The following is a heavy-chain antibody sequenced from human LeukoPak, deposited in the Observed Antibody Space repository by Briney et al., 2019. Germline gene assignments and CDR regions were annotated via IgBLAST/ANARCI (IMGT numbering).Heavy chain of an antibody. CDR2: IYSGGST. V-gene: IGHV3-66*01. J-gene: IGHJ4*02. CDR3: ARKMGSFGFEY. D-gene: IGHD5-18*01. CDR1: GFTVSSNY. Sequence: GGSLRLSCAASGFTVSSNYMSWVRQAPGKGLEWVSVIYSGGSTYYADSVKGRFTISRDNSKNTLYLQMNSLRVEDTAVYYCARKMGSFGFEYWGQGSLVPVSS.